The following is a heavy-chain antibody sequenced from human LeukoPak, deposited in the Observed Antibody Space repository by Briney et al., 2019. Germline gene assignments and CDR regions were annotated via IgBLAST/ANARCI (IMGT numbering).Heavy chain of an antibody. CDR1: GYTFTDYY. V-gene: IGHV1-2*02. D-gene: IGHD3-10*01. CDR3: ARVYGDHFGSGVIDY. J-gene: IGHJ4*02. CDR2: INPNSGGT. Sequence: GASVKVSCKASGYTFTDYYMHWVRQAPGQGLEWMGWINPNSGGTSYAQKFQGRVTMTRDTSISTAYMGLSRLRSDDTAVYYCARVYGDHFGSGVIDYWGQGTLVTVSS.